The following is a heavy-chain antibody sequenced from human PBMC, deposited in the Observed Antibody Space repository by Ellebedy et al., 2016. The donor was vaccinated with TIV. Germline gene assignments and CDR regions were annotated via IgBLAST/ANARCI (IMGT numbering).Heavy chain of an antibody. J-gene: IGHJ4*02. CDR3: ARLDAIVAVKSLDY. CDR2: IKQGGSEK. D-gene: IGHD2-2*01. CDR1: GFTFSSYW. V-gene: IGHV3-7*03. Sequence: GGSLRLSCAASGFTFSSYWMSWVRQAPGKGLEWVATIKQGGSEKYYVDSVKGRFTISRDNAKNSLYLQMNSLTAEDTAVYYCARLDAIVAVKSLDYWGRGTLATVSS.